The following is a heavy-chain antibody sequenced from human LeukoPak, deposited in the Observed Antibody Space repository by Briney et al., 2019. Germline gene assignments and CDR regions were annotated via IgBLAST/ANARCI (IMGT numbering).Heavy chain of an antibody. V-gene: IGHV4-4*02. D-gene: IGHD3-22*01. CDR1: GGSISSSNW. J-gene: IGHJ3*02. CDR2: IYHSGST. CDR3: AREGDSSGYFDAFDI. Sequence: PSETLSLTCAVSGGSISSSNWWSWVRQPPGKGLEWIGEIYHSGSTNYNPSLKSRVTISVDKSKNQFSLKLSSVTAADTAVYYCAREGDSSGYFDAFDIWGQGTMVTVSS.